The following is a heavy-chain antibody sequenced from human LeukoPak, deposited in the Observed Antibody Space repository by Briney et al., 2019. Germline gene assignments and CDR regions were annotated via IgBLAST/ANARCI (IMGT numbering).Heavy chain of an antibody. CDR2: ISTSGGTI. D-gene: IGHD3-10*01. CDR3: AREGSGGSGSYYFDY. CDR1: GFLFSSYE. V-gene: IGHV3-48*03. Sequence: GGSLRLSCAASGFLFSSYEMNWVRQAPGKGLEWVSYISTSGGTIYYADSVKGRFTISRDNSKNTLYLQMNSLRAEDTAVYYCAREGSGGSGSYYFDYWGQGTLVTVSS. J-gene: IGHJ4*02.